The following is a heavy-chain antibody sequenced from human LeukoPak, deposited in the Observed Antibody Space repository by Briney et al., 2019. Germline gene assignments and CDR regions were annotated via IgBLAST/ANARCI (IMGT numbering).Heavy chain of an antibody. CDR1: GFTFSSYV. D-gene: IGHD6-13*01. CDR2: ISGSGGST. J-gene: IGHJ4*02. CDR3: AKDFAVYSTSYYDY. Sequence: GGSLRLSCAASGFTFSSYVMSWVRQAPGKGLEWVSGISGSGGSTYYGDSVKGRFTVSRDNSKNTLYLQMDSLRAEDTAVYYCAKDFAVYSTSYYDYWGQGALVIVSS. V-gene: IGHV3-23*01.